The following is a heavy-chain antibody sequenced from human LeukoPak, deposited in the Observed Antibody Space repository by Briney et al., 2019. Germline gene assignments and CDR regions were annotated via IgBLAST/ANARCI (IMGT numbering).Heavy chain of an antibody. CDR2: ISGSGDST. D-gene: IGHD6-13*01. CDR1: GFTFSSYA. Sequence: QAGGSLRLSCAASGFTFSSYAMSWVRQAPGKGLEWVSAISGSGDSTYYADSVKGRFTISRDNSKNTLYLQMNSLRAEDTAVYYCAKVGAAAGTTNYFDYWGQGTLVTVSS. J-gene: IGHJ4*02. V-gene: IGHV3-23*01. CDR3: AKVGAAAGTTNYFDY.